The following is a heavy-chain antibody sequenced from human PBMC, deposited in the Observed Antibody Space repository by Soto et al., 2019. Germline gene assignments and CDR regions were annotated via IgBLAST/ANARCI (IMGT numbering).Heavy chain of an antibody. CDR2: IDPSDSYT. CDR3: ARHGRDTATDFDY. Sequence: LGESLKISCKGSGYSFTSYWISWVRQMPGKGLEWMGRIDPSDSYTNYSPSFQGHVTISADKSISTAYLQWSSLKASDTAMYYCARHGRDTATDFDYWGQGTLITSPQ. J-gene: IGHJ4*02. D-gene: IGHD5-18*01. CDR1: GYSFTSYW. V-gene: IGHV5-10-1*01.